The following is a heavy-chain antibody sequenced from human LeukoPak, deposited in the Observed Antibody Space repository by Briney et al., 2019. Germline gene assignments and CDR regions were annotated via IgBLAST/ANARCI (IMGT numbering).Heavy chain of an antibody. Sequence: SETLSLTCAVYGGSFSGYYWSWIRQPPGKGLEWIGEINHSGSTNYNPSLKSRVTISVDTSKNQFSLKLSSVTAADTAVYYCARGRYSYLYYFDYWGQGTLVNVSS. CDR1: GGSFSGYY. CDR2: INHSGST. CDR3: ARGRYSYLYYFDY. V-gene: IGHV4-34*01. J-gene: IGHJ4*02. D-gene: IGHD5-18*01.